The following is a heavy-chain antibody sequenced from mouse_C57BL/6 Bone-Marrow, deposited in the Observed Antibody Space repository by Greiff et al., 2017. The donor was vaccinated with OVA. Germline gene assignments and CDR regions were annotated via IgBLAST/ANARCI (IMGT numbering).Heavy chain of an antibody. V-gene: IGHV14-4*01. CDR1: GFNIKDDY. J-gene: IGHJ2*01. Sequence: EVQLQQSGAELVRPGASVKLSCTASGFNIKDDYMHWVKQRPEQGLEWIGWIDPENGDTEYASKFQGKATITADTSSNTAYLQLSSLTSEDTAVYYCTTDDGLDYWGQGTTLTVSS. CDR2: IDPENGDT. D-gene: IGHD2-3*01. CDR3: TTDDGLDY.